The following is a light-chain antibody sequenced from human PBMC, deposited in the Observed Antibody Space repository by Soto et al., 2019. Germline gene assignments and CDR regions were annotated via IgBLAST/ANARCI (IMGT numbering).Light chain of an antibody. V-gene: IGLV2-14*01. CDR1: SSDVGGYNY. CDR2: DVS. Sequence: QSALTQPASVSGSPGQSITISCTGTSSDVGGYNYVSWYQQHPGKAPKLMIYDVSNRPSGVSNRFSGSKSGNTASLPISALQAEDEADYYCSSYTSSSTVVFGGGTKLTVL. J-gene: IGLJ2*01. CDR3: SSYTSSSTVV.